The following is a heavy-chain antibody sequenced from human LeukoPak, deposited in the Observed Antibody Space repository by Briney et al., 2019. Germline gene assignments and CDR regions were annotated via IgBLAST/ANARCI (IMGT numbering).Heavy chain of an antibody. V-gene: IGHV3-30*18. CDR2: ISYDGSNK. D-gene: IGHD3-10*01. CDR1: GFTFSSYG. CDR3: AKGVDYYGSGSYRPLYNWFDP. Sequence: GRSLRLSCAASGFTFSSYGMHWVRQAPGKGLEWVAVISYDGSNKYYADSVKGRFTISRDNSKNTLYLQMNSLRAEDTAMYYCAKGVDYYGSGSYRPLYNWFDPWGQGTLVTVSS. J-gene: IGHJ5*02.